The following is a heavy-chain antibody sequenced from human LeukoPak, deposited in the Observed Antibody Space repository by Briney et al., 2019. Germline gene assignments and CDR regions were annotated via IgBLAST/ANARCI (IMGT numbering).Heavy chain of an antibody. CDR3: ARSIAVDDAFDI. J-gene: IGHJ3*02. V-gene: IGHV3-74*01. Sequence: PGGSLRLSCVASGLTFSSYWMHWVRQTPGKGLVWVSRIISDGSATSYADSVTGRFTISRDNAKNTLYLQMSSLRDDDTAVYYCARSIAVDDAFDIWGQGTTVTVSS. CDR2: IISDGSAT. D-gene: IGHD6-19*01. CDR1: GLTFSSYW.